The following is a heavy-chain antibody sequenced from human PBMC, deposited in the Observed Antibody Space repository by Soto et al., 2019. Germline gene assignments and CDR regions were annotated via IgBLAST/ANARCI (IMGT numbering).Heavy chain of an antibody. CDR3: AIQRYSGYHPPTPHDYYYDFMDV. CDR2: ISSNGGIT. Sequence: GGSLRLSCAAPGFTFSSYAMHWLRQAPGKGLEYVSAISSNGGITYYANSVKGRFTISRDTSKNTLYLQMGSLRAEGMAVYYCAIQRYSGYHPPTPHDYYYDFMDVWGRGTKVTVSS. J-gene: IGHJ6*03. D-gene: IGHD5-12*01. CDR1: GFTFSSYA. V-gene: IGHV3-64*01.